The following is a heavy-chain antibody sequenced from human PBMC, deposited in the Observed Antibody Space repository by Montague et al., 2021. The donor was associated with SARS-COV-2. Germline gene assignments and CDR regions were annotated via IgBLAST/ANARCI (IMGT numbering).Heavy chain of an antibody. Sequence: CAISGDSVSSNRVAWSWLRQPPSRGLEWLGRTYYRSKWYSDYAPSVRGRLTVNPDASKNEFSLELNYVTPEDTAVYYCVRYSGWFYFDFWGQGTLVTVSS. CDR3: VRYSGWFYFDF. V-gene: IGHV6-1*01. J-gene: IGHJ4*02. CDR1: GDSVSSNRVA. D-gene: IGHD6-19*01. CDR2: TYYRSKWYS.